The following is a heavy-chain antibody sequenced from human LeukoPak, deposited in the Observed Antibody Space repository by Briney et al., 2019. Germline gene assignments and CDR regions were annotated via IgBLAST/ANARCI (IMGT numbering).Heavy chain of an antibody. J-gene: IGHJ4*02. CDR3: ARQVPAAEFDY. CDR2: ISSGGSTI. Sequence: PGGSLRLSCAASGFTFSSCSMKWVRQAPGKGLEWVSYISSGGSTIYYADSVKGRFTISRDNAKNSLYLQMNSLRAEDTAVYYCARQVPAAEFDYWGQGTLVTVSS. V-gene: IGHV3-48*01. D-gene: IGHD2-2*01. CDR1: GFTFSSCS.